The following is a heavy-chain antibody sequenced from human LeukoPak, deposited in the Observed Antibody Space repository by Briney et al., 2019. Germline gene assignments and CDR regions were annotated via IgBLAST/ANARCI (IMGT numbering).Heavy chain of an antibody. CDR1: RYTLTELS. Sequence: ASVKVSCKVSRYTLTELSMHWVRQAPGKGLEWMGGFDPEDGETIYAQKFQGRVTMTEDTSTDTAYMELSSLRSEDTAVYYCATPARVDGKDDAFDIWGQGTMVTVSS. J-gene: IGHJ3*02. V-gene: IGHV1-24*01. CDR3: ATPARVDGKDDAFDI. CDR2: FDPEDGET.